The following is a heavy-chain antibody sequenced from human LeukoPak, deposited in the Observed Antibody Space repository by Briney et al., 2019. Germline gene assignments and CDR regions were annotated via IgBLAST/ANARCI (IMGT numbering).Heavy chain of an antibody. CDR2: IYSGGTT. CDR3: ARALPAASHTSFDY. Sequence: QSGGSLRLSCAASGFTVSDNYMNWVRQAPGKGLEWVSIIYSGGTTYYADSVKGRFIISRDISKNTFYLQMNSLRVEDTAVFYCARALPAASHTSFDYWGQGTLVTVSS. D-gene: IGHD2-2*01. J-gene: IGHJ4*02. CDR1: GFTVSDNY. V-gene: IGHV3-66*01.